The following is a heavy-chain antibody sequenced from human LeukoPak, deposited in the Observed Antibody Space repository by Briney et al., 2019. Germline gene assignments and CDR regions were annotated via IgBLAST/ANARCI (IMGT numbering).Heavy chain of an antibody. CDR3: ARDANLNLDYGGNPASDY. CDR1: GYTFTSYG. J-gene: IGHJ4*02. V-gene: IGHV1-18*01. D-gene: IGHD4-23*01. Sequence: GASVKVSCKASGYTFTSYGISWVRQAPGQGLEWMGWISAYNGNTNYAQKLQGRVTMTTDTSTSTAYMELRSLRSDDTAVYYCARDANLNLDYGGNPASDYWGQETLVTVSS. CDR2: ISAYNGNT.